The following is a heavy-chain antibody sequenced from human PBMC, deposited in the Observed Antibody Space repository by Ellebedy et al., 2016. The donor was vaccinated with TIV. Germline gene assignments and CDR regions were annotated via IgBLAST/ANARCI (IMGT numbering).Heavy chain of an antibody. CDR3: ARDSGWTDYYYYGMDV. V-gene: IGHV3-23*01. Sequence: GESLKISXSASGFTFSSYAMSWVRQAPGKGLEWVSSIVGSGTSTYYADSVKGRFTISRDNSKNTLYLQMYSLRAEDTAVYYCARDSGWTDYYYYGMDVWGQGTTVTVSS. CDR1: GFTFSSYA. J-gene: IGHJ6*02. D-gene: IGHD6-19*01. CDR2: IVGSGTST.